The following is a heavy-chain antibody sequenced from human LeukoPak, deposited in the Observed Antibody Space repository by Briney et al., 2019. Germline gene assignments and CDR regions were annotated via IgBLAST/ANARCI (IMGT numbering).Heavy chain of an antibody. D-gene: IGHD3-22*01. CDR2: IYYSGST. CDR3: ARGAHDSSGYYYEFVFYFDY. V-gene: IGHV4-39*01. CDR1: GGSISSSSFF. J-gene: IGHJ4*02. Sequence: SETLSLTCTVSGGSISSSSFFWDWIRQPPGKGLEWIGCIYYSGSTYYNPSLKSRVTISIDTSKNQFSLKLSSVTAADTAVYYCARGAHDSSGYYYEFVFYFDYWGQGTLVTVSS.